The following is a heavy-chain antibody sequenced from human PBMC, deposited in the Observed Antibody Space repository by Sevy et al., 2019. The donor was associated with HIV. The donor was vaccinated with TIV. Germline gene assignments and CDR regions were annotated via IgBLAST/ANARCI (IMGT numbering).Heavy chain of an antibody. J-gene: IGHJ6*02. Sequence: SETLSLTCTVSGGSISSYYWSWIRQPPGKGLEWIGYIYYSGSTNYNPSLKSRFTISVDTSKNQFSLKLGSVTAADTAVYYCARARVTYYDFWSGYYTYYYYGMDVWGQGTTVTVSS. CDR1: GGSISSYY. CDR3: ARARVTYYDFWSGYYTYYYYGMDV. CDR2: IYYSGST. D-gene: IGHD3-3*01. V-gene: IGHV4-59*01.